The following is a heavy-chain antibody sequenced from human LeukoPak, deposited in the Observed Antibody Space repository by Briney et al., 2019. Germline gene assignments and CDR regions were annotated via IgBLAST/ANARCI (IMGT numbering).Heavy chain of an antibody. CDR2: IWFDGSHQ. CDR3: ARVGYSYGYDY. D-gene: IGHD5-18*01. CDR1: GFTFNICG. Sequence: PGGSLRLSCAASGFTFNICGMHWVRQAPGKGLEWVAAIWFDGSHQYYADSVMGRFTISRDNSKDTLYLQMNSLRAEDTAVYYCARVGYSYGYDYWGQGTLVTVSS. J-gene: IGHJ4*02. V-gene: IGHV3-33*01.